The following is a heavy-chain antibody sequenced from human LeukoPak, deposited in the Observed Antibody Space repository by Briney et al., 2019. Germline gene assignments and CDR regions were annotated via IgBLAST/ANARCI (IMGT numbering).Heavy chain of an antibody. D-gene: IGHD3-22*01. CDR2: ISSSSTTI. CDR1: GFTFSTYS. V-gene: IGHV3-48*01. J-gene: IGHJ3*02. Sequence: GGSLRLSCTASGFTFSTYSMNWVHQAPGKGLEWVSYISSSSTTIHYADSVKGRFTISRDNAKNSLYLQMNSLRAEDTAVYYCARDQSYYFDSTGYAAFDIWGQGTMVTVSS. CDR3: ARDQSYYFDSTGYAAFDI.